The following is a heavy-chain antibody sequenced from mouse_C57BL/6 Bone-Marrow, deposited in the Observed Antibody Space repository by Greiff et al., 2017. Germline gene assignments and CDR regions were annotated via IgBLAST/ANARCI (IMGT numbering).Heavy chain of an antibody. CDR3: ARSYDYDGYTMDY. J-gene: IGHJ4*01. CDR1: GYTFTNYW. V-gene: IGHV1-64*01. CDR2: MHPNGGSP. Sequence: QVQLQQPGAELVKPGASVKLSCKASGYTFTNYWMHWVKQRPGQGLEWIGMMHPNGGSPDYNEKFKSEATLRVDKSSRTAYMELSSLTSEDSAVYYCARSYDYDGYTMDYWGQGTSVTVSS. D-gene: IGHD2-4*01.